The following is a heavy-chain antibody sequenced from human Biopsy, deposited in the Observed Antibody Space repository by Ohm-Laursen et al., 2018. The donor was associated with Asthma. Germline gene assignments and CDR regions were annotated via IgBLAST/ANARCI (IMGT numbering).Heavy chain of an antibody. Sequence: SLRLSCAASGFSFSEFVMHWVRQAPGKGLEWVAVISYDGSTKYYADSVKGRFTISRNNSKNTLYLQMSSLRVEDTAVYYCAKEQRIYGATVAGMDVGGQGPRSTSPQ. CDR3: AKEQRIYGATVAGMDV. CDR1: GFSFSEFV. V-gene: IGHV3-30*18. J-gene: IGHJ6*01. D-gene: IGHD4-17*01. CDR2: ISYDGSTK.